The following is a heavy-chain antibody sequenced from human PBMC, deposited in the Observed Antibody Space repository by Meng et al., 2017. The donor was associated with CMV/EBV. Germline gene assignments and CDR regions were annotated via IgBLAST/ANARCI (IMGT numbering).Heavy chain of an antibody. Sequence: ETLSLTCAASGFSFSNFAMTWVRQAPGKGLEWVSVIDTGATRIYYADSVKGRFIVTREDFKNTLFLQMNSLRAEDTAVYYCAKDLSFGYSSGVFDPWGQGTLVTVSS. CDR2: IDTGATRI. CDR3: AKDLSFGYSSGVFDP. V-gene: IGHV3-23*03. D-gene: IGHD5-18*01. J-gene: IGHJ5*02. CDR1: GFSFSNFA.